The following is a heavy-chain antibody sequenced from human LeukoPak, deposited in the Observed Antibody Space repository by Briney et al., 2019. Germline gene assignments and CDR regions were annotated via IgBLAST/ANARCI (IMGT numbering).Heavy chain of an antibody. V-gene: IGHV3-21*01. CDR1: GFTFSSYS. J-gene: IGHJ4*02. CDR3: TTDLGYSYSGSRY. Sequence: GGSLRLSCAASGFTFSSYSMNWVRQAPGKGLEWVSSISSSSSYIYYADSVKGRFTISRDNAKNSLYLQMNSLRAEDTAVYYCTTDLGYSYSGSRYWGQGTLVTVSS. CDR2: ISSSSSYI. D-gene: IGHD5-18*01.